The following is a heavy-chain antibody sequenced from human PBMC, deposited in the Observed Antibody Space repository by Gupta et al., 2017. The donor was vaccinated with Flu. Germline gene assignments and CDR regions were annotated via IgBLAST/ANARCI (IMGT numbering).Heavy chain of an antibody. CDR3: ARDLLHLNGALEY. CDR1: EYPFSRSG. J-gene: IGHJ4*02. Sequence: QALLVDSGVVVVNAGGFVSLSCTGSEYPFSRSGLYWVRHAPGKGLEWMAVIWLYGSQRVYADAVKGRFTVSKDNSMNTLYLELNSLTAGDSGVYYCARDLLHLNGALEYWGRGTQVTVAS. CDR2: IWLYGSQR. V-gene: IGHV3-33*01. D-gene: IGHD2-8*01.